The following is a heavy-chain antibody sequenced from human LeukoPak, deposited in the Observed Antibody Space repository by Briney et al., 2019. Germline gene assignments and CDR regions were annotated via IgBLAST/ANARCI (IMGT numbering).Heavy chain of an antibody. CDR2: IKTEAEDGTT. Sequence: GGSLRLSCAASGFIFSKAWMAWVRQAPGKGLEWVGHIKTEAEDGTTDYAAPVKGRFTISRDDAKSTLDLQMNSLNTEDTAVYFCTSALNLVLGELLGYWGQGTLVTVS. V-gene: IGHV3-15*01. D-gene: IGHD3-16*01. CDR3: TSALNLVLGELLGY. CDR1: GFIFSKAW. J-gene: IGHJ4*02.